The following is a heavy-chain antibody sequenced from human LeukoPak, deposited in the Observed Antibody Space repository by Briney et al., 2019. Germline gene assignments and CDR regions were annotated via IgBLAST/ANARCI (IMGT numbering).Heavy chain of an antibody. J-gene: IGHJ4*02. D-gene: IGHD6-13*01. CDR2: IYPSGST. V-gene: IGHV4-4*08. Sequence: PPETLSLTCTVSGGSISTYYWSWIRQPPGKGLEWIGYIYPSGSTNYNPSLKSRVTVSVDTSKHQFSLKLSSVTAADTAVYYCARGAAYSSSWHEYYFDYWGQGTQVTVSS. CDR1: GGSISTYY. CDR3: ARGAAYSSSWHEYYFDY.